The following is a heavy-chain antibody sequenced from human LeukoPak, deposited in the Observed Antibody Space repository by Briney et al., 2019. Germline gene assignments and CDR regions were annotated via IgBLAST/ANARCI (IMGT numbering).Heavy chain of an antibody. CDR1: GYTFIGYY. CDR3: ARGAGAAAGRIDFDY. CDR2: INPNSGGT. Sequence: ASVKVSCKASGYTFIGYYMHWVRQAPGQGLEWMGWINPNSGGTNYAQKFQGRVTMTRDTSISTAYMELSRLRSDDTAVYYCARGAGAAAGRIDFDYWGQGTLVTVSS. D-gene: IGHD6-13*01. V-gene: IGHV1-2*02. J-gene: IGHJ4*02.